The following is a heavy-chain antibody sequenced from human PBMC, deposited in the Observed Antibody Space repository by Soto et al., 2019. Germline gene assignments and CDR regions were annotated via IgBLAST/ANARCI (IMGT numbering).Heavy chain of an antibody. D-gene: IGHD1-26*01. CDR1: GFNVSRNY. V-gene: IGHV3-66*01. Sequence: GGSLRLSCAASGFNVSRNYMNWVRQAPGKGPEWVSLIYSTGGTKYADSMMGRFTVSRDTSKNTLYLQMNRLRVEDTAVYYCARKTDSGGSGKGAYWGRGTLVTVSS. CDR3: ARKTDSGGSGKGAY. J-gene: IGHJ4*02. CDR2: IYSTGGT.